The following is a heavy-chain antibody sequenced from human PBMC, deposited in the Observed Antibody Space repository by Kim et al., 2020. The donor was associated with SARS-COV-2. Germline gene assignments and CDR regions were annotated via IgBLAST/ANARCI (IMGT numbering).Heavy chain of an antibody. J-gene: IGHJ4*02. CDR2: T. V-gene: IGHV1-3*01. D-gene: IGHD1-26*01. Sequence: TKNSQKFQGRCTLTRETSASTAYMELSSLRSEDTAVYYCARDPGVGATAYWGQGTLVTVSS. CDR3: ARDPGVGATAY.